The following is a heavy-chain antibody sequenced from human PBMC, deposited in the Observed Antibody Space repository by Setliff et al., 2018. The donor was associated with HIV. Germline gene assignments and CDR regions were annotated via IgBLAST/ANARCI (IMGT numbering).Heavy chain of an antibody. J-gene: IGHJ4*02. CDR1: GFIFDGYA. V-gene: IGHV3-21*06. CDR2: ISTSGNFI. D-gene: IGHD4-17*01. Sequence: GGSLRLSCAASGFIFDGYAMHWVRQVPGKGLEWVSCISTSGNFIYYADSVKGRFTVSRDNAKNSLYLQMNSLRAGDTAVYYCLRGGSFGDIPNCWGQGTLVTVS. CDR3: LRGGSFGDIPNC.